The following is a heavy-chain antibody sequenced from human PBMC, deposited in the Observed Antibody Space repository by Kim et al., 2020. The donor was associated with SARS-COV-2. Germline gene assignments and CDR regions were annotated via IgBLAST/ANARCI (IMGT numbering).Heavy chain of an antibody. D-gene: IGHD3-16*01. J-gene: IGHJ4*02. V-gene: IGHV3-30*01. CDR3: ARDLPSPQGGGLGY. Sequence: DSVKVLFTISRDNPENSMYLQMNSLRGEDTAVYYCARDLPSPQGGGLGYWGQGTLVTVSS.